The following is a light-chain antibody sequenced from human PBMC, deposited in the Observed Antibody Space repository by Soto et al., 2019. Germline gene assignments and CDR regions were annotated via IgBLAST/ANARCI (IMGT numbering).Light chain of an antibody. Sequence: EIVLTQPPATLSLSPGERASLSCRASQSVSSYLAWYQQKPGQAPRLLIYDASNRATGIPARFSGSGSGTDFTLTISSLEPEDFAVYYCHQRKSWPRTFGQGTKVDIK. V-gene: IGKV3-11*01. CDR2: DAS. J-gene: IGKJ1*01. CDR1: QSVSSY. CDR3: HQRKSWPRT.